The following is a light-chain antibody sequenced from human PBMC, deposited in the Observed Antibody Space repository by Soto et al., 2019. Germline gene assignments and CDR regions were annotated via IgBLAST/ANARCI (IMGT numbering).Light chain of an antibody. V-gene: IGKV1-9*01. CDR1: QGISSY. Sequence: IQLTQSPSSLSASVGDRVTITCRASQGISSYLAWYQQKPGKAPKLLIYAASTLQSGVPSRFSGSGSGTDFTLTISSLQPEDFAVYYCQQYSNWPPLFTFGPGTKVDI. CDR2: AAS. CDR3: QQYSNWPPLFT. J-gene: IGKJ3*01.